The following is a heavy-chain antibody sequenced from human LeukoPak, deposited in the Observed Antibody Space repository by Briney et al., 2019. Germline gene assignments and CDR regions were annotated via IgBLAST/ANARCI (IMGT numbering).Heavy chain of an antibody. CDR1: GFTFSSYA. Sequence: GGSLRLSCAASGFTFSSYAMSWVRQAPGKGLEWVAVIWYDGSNKYYADSVKGRFTISRDNSKNTLYLQMNSLRAEDTAVYYCAREWQYYDSSGYYTTSYDYWGQGTLVTVSS. CDR2: IWYDGSNK. D-gene: IGHD3-22*01. CDR3: AREWQYYDSSGYYTTSYDY. V-gene: IGHV3-33*08. J-gene: IGHJ4*02.